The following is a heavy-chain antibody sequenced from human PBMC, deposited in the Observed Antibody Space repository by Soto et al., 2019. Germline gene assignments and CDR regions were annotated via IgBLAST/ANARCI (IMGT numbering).Heavy chain of an antibody. CDR2: ISDDGSNK. V-gene: IGHV3-30-3*01. D-gene: IGHD2-21*02. CDR3: ARDPTSGDHRGVFDY. Sequence: QVQLVESGGGVVQPGRSLRLSCAASGFTFSNYAMHWVRQAPGKGLEWVAVISDDGSNKYYADSVKGRFTISRDNSKNTLYLQMNSPRAEDTAVYYCARDPTSGDHRGVFDYWGQGTLVTVSS. CDR1: GFTFSNYA. J-gene: IGHJ4*02.